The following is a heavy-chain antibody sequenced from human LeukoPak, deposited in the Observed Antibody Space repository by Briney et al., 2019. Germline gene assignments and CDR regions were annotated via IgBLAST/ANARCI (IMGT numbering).Heavy chain of an antibody. CDR2: IYSGDNT. Sequence: GGSLRLSCAASGFTVSSNYMSWVRQAPGKGLEWVSVIYSGDNTYYADSVKGRFTISRDNSKNTLYLQMNSLRAEDTAVYYCAKGEIRYLDAFDIWGQGTMVTVSS. CDR3: AKGEIRYLDAFDI. D-gene: IGHD1-14*01. CDR1: GFTVSSNY. J-gene: IGHJ3*02. V-gene: IGHV3-53*01.